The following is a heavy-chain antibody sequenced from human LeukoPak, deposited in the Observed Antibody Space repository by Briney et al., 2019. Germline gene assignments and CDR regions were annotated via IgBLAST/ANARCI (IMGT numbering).Heavy chain of an antibody. CDR3: ARSRGYFDY. CDR1: GGSISSYY. J-gene: IGHJ4*02. D-gene: IGHD6-13*01. V-gene: IGHV4-59*01. Sequence: TSETLSLTCTVSGGSISSYYWSWIRQPPGKGLEWIGYIYYSGSTNYNPPLKSRVTISVDTSKNQFSLKLSSVTAADTALYYCARSRGYFDYWGQGTLVTVSS. CDR2: IYYSGST.